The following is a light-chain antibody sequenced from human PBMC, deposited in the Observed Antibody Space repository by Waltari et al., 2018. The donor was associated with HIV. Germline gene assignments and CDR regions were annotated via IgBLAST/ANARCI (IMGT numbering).Light chain of an antibody. CDR1: TSNIGTNI. CDR2: RNN. Sequence: QPVLTQPPSASGTPGPNVTISCSANTSNIGTNIVNWYQQFPGAAPKLLIYRNNQRPSGVPARFSGSKSGTSASLAISGLQSEDEADYFCAAWDDTLNGLFGGGTKLTVL. V-gene: IGLV1-44*01. CDR3: AAWDDTLNGL. J-gene: IGLJ2*01.